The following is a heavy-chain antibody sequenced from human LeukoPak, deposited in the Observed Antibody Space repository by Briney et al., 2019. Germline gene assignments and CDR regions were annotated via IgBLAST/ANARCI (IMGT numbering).Heavy chain of an antibody. CDR1: GFTFSSYS. CDR3: ARRHYYGSGSDY. V-gene: IGHV3-21*01. CDR2: ISSSSSYI. Sequence: GGSLRLSCAASGFTFSSYSMNWVRQAPGKGLEWVSSISSSSSYIYYADSVEGRFTISRDNAKNSLYLQMNSLSAEDTAVYYCARRHYYGSGSDYWGQGTLVTVSS. J-gene: IGHJ4*02. D-gene: IGHD3-10*01.